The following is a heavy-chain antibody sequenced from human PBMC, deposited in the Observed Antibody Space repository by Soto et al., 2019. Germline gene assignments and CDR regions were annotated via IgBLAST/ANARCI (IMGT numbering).Heavy chain of an antibody. CDR2: IYSGGST. V-gene: IGHV3-53*01. D-gene: IGHD2-15*01. CDR1: GFTVSSNY. J-gene: IGHJ4*02. CDR3: ARGPPQGYCSGGSCYSRFDY. Sequence: GSLRLSCAASGFTVSSNYMSWVRQAPGKGLEWVSVIYSGGSTYYADSVKGRFTISRDNSKNTLYLQVNSLRAEDTAVYYCARGPPQGYCSGGSCYSRFDYWGQGTLVTVSS.